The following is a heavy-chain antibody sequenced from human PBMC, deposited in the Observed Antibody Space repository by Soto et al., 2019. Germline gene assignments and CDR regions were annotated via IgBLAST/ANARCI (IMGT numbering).Heavy chain of an antibody. Sequence: PGGSLRLSCAASGFTFSNLAMSWVRQAPGKGLEWVSIISASGDYTHYADSVKGRFTISRDNSKNTMFMQMNSLRAEDTAVYYCARVGYSSSWYYDYYVMDGWGQGTTVTVYS. V-gene: IGHV3-23*01. CDR1: GFTFSNLA. D-gene: IGHD6-13*01. CDR3: ARVGYSSSWYYDYYVMDG. J-gene: IGHJ6*02. CDR2: ISASGDYT.